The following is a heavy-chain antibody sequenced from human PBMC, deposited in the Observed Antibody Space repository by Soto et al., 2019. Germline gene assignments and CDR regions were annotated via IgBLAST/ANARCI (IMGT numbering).Heavy chain of an antibody. J-gene: IGHJ4*02. CDR3: ASLSITMVRGVKTIDY. D-gene: IGHD3-10*01. V-gene: IGHV4-39*07. CDR2: IYYSGST. Sequence: SETLSLTCTVSGGSISSSSYYWGWIRQPPGKGLEWIGSIYYSGSTYYNPSLKSRVTISVDTSKNQFSLKLSSVTAADTAVYYCASLSITMVRGVKTIDYWGQGTLVTVSS. CDR1: GGSISSSSYY.